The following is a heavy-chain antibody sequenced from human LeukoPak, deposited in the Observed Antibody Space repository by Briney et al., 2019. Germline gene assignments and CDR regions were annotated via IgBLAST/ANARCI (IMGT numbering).Heavy chain of an antibody. Sequence: PSETLSLTCTVSGGSISSYYWSWIRQPAGKGREWIGRYYTSGSTNYNPSLKSRVTISVDTSKNLFALKVTSVTAADTAVYYCAKAPPKEHDFWSGYYNYMDVWGKGTTVTVSS. D-gene: IGHD3-3*01. CDR1: GGSISSYY. CDR3: AKAPPKEHDFWSGYYNYMDV. J-gene: IGHJ6*03. CDR2: YYTSGST. V-gene: IGHV4-4*07.